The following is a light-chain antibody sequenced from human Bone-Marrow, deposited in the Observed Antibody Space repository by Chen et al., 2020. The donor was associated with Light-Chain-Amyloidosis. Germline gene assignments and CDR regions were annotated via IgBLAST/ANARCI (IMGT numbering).Light chain of an antibody. CDR3: QVWDRSSDRPV. J-gene: IGLJ3*02. CDR1: NIGSKS. Sequence: SYVLTQPPSVSVAPGKTAWITCGGNNIGSKSVHWYQQTPGQAPLLVVYDDSDRPSGIPERLSGSNSGNTATLTISRVEAGDEADYYCQVWDRSSDRPVFGGGTKLTVL. V-gene: IGLV3-21*03. CDR2: DDS.